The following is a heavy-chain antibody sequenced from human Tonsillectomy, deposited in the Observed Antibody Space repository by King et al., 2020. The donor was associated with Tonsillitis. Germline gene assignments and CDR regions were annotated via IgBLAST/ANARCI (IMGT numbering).Heavy chain of an antibody. CDR3: ARSRGEYYDILTGYYYYYYYMDV. CDR1: GGSISSYY. J-gene: IGHJ6*03. Sequence: VQLQESGPGLVKPSETLSLTCTVSGGSISSYYWSWIRQPPGKGLEWIGYIYYSGSTNYNPSLKSRVTISVDTSKNQFSLKLSSVTAADTAVYYCARSRGEYYDILTGYYYYYYYMDVWGEGTTVTVSS. CDR2: IYYSGST. D-gene: IGHD3-9*01. V-gene: IGHV4-59*01.